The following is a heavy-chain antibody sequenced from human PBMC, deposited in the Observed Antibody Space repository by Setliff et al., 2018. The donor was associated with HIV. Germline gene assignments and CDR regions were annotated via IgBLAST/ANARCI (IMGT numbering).Heavy chain of an antibody. V-gene: IGHV2-70*01. Sequence: SGPTLVNPTQTLTLTCTFSGFSLTTSGMCVGWIRQPPGKALEWLAHIDWDDDKYYSTSLKSRLTTSKDTSKSQVVLTMTNLDPVDTATYYCARLMKTYYYDTSGYYAPWGNFDHWGQGTLGTSPQ. CDR1: GFSLTTSGMC. CDR2: IDWDDDK. CDR3: ARLMKTYYYDTSGYYAPWGNFDH. D-gene: IGHD3-22*01. J-gene: IGHJ4*02.